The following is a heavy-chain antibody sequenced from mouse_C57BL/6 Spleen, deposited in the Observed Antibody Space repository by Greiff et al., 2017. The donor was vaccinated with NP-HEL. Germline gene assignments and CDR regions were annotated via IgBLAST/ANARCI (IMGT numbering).Heavy chain of an antibody. D-gene: IGHD1-1*01. Sequence: EVQLQQSGAELVKPGASVKLSCTASGFNIKDYYMHWVKQRTEQGLEWIGRIDPEDGETKYAPKFQGKATITADTFSNTAYLQLSSLTSEDTAVYYCAGGATVVAYYYAMDYWGQGTSVTVSS. CDR2: IDPEDGET. CDR1: GFNIKDYY. J-gene: IGHJ4*01. V-gene: IGHV14-2*01. CDR3: AGGATVVAYYYAMDY.